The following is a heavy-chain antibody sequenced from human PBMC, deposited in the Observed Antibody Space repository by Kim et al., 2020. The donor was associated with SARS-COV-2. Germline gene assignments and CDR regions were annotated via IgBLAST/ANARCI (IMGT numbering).Heavy chain of an antibody. D-gene: IGHD3-22*01. J-gene: IGHJ4*02. CDR2: ISYNGNYQ. CDR1: GFTFSTSG. Sequence: GGSLRLSCTASGFTFSTSGMHWVRQAPGKGLEWVAVISYNGNYQYSTYSAKGRCTISRDNSQKTVRLKMNSLSPEDTATDYCEKDTGTDFYHSSSYLDHWGQGALVSVSS. CDR3: EKDTGTDFYHSSSYLDH. V-gene: IGHV3-30*18.